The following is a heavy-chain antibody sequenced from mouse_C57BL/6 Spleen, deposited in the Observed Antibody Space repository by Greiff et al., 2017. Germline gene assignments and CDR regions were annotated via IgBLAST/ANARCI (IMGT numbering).Heavy chain of an antibody. CDR2: IYPGSGNT. V-gene: IGHV1-76*01. J-gene: IGHJ3*01. CDR3: ASVECIYDGSYGDFPCFAY. CDR1: GYTFTDYY. Sequence: VKLVESGAELVRPGASVKLSCKASGYTFTDYYINWVKQRPGQGLEWIGRIYPGSGNTNYNEKFKGKATLTAEKSSSTAYMQLSSLTSEDSAVYFCASVECIYDGSYGDFPCFAYWGQGTLVTVSA. D-gene: IGHD2-3*01.